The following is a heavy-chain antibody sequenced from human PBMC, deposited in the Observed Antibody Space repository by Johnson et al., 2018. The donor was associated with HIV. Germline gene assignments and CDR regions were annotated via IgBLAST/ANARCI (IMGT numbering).Heavy chain of an antibody. V-gene: IGHV3-7*01. D-gene: IGHD3-10*01. CDR2: IKQDGSEK. CDR1: GFSFKDYY. Sequence: VQLVESGGGLVKPGGSLRLSCATSGFSFKDYYMNWVRQTPGKGLEWVANIKQDGSEKYYVDSVKGRFTISRDNAKNSLYLQMNSLRAEDTAVYYCASSWFGELSYAFDIWGQGTMVTVSS. J-gene: IGHJ3*02. CDR3: ASSWFGELSYAFDI.